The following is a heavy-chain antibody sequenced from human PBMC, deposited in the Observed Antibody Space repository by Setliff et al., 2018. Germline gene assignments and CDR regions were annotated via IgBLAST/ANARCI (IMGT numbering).Heavy chain of an antibody. J-gene: IGHJ6*04. V-gene: IGHV4-34*01. CDR2: IHHSGST. CDR3: ARLRKAVDGINFPRYMDV. CDR1: GASISDSY. Sequence: SETLSLTCGVSGASISDSYWNWIRQPPGKGLEWIGEIHHSGSTKYNPSLKSRVTISVDTSKNQFSLRLSSVTAADTAVYYCARLRKAVDGINFPRYMDVWGKGTTVTVSS. D-gene: IGHD6-19*01.